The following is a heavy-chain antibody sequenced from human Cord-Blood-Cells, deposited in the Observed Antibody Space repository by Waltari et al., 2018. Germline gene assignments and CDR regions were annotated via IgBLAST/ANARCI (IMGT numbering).Heavy chain of an antibody. V-gene: IGHV4-39*01. D-gene: IGHD3-10*01. CDR2: IYYSGST. CDR1: GGSISSSSYY. Sequence: QLQLQESGPGLVKPSETLSLTCTVSGGSISSSSYYWGWIRQPPGKGLEWIGSIYYSGSTYYNPSIKSRVTISVDTSKNQFSLKLSSVTAADTAVYYCARQGEVRGVYYFDYWGQGTLVTVSS. J-gene: IGHJ4*02. CDR3: ARQGEVRGVYYFDY.